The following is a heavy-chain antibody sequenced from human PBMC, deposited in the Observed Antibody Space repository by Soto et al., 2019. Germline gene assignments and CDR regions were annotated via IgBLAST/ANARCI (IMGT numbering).Heavy chain of an antibody. D-gene: IGHD3-9*01. CDR1: GFTFSSYA. CDR2: ISGSGGTT. Sequence: GGSLRLSCAASGFTFSSYAMSWVRQAPGKGLEWVSAISGSGGTTYYADSVKGRFTISRDNSKNTLYLQMNSLRAEDTAVYYCTSSSYDILTGPHDYWGQGTLVTVSS. J-gene: IGHJ4*02. V-gene: IGHV3-23*01. CDR3: TSSSYDILTGPHDY.